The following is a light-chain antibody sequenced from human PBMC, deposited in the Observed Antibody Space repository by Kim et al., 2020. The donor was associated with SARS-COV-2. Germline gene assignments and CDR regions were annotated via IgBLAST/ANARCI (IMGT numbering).Light chain of an antibody. CDR2: QDS. CDR1: KLGDKY. Sequence: PGKTASINCSGDKLGDKYSCWYQQKPGPSPVLVIYQDSKRPSGITGRFSGYNSGNTATLTISGTQAMDEADYYCQAWDSSTASYVFGTGTKVTVL. CDR3: QAWDSSTASYV. J-gene: IGLJ1*01. V-gene: IGLV3-1*01.